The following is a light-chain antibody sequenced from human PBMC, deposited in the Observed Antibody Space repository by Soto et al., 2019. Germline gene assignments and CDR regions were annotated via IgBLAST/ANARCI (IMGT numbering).Light chain of an antibody. CDR2: GNS. Sequence: QSVLTQPPSVSGAPGQRVTISCTGSSSNIGAGYDVHWYQQLPGTAPKLLIYGNSNRPSGDPDRFSGSKSGTSASLAITGLQAEDEADYYCQSYDSSLSGSYVFGTGPKVTVL. CDR1: SSNIGAGYD. J-gene: IGLJ1*01. CDR3: QSYDSSLSGSYV. V-gene: IGLV1-40*01.